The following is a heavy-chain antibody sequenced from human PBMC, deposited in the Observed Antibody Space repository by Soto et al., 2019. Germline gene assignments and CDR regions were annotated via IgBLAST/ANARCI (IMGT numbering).Heavy chain of an antibody. CDR2: ISYDGSNK. CDR1: GFTFSSYA. J-gene: IGHJ4*02. V-gene: IGHV3-30-3*01. Sequence: GGSLRLSCAASGFTFSSYAMHWVRQAPGKGLEWVAVISYDGSNKYYADSVKGRFTISRDNSKNTLYLQMNSLRAEDTAVYYCARDNYYGSGSHHFDYWGQGTLVTVSS. CDR3: ARDNYYGSGSHHFDY. D-gene: IGHD3-10*01.